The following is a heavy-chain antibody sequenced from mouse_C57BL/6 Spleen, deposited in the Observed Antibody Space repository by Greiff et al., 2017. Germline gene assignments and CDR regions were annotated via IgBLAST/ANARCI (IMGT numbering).Heavy chain of an antibody. CDR3: ARSGVTTVVAEYYFDY. CDR1: GYAFTNYL. D-gene: IGHD1-1*01. V-gene: IGHV1-54*01. Sequence: VKLMESGAELVRPGTSVKVSCKASGYAFTNYLIEWVKQRPGQGLEWIGVINPGSGGTNYHEKFKGKATLTADKSSSTAYMQLSSLTSEDSAVYFCARSGVTTVVAEYYFDYWGQGTTLTVSA. J-gene: IGHJ2*01. CDR2: INPGSGGT.